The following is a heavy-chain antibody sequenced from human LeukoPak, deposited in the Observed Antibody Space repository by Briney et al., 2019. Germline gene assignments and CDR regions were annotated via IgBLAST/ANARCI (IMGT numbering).Heavy chain of an antibody. CDR1: GFTFSSYG. V-gene: IGHV3-30*18. Sequence: GRSLRLSCAASGFTFSSYGMHRVRQAPGKGLEWVAVISYDGSNKYYADSVKGRFTLSRDNSKNTLYLQMNSLRAEDTAVYYCAKDQGGIVVVPAAMAYWGQGTLVTVSS. CDR3: AKDQGGIVVVPAAMAY. J-gene: IGHJ4*02. CDR2: ISYDGSNK. D-gene: IGHD2-2*01.